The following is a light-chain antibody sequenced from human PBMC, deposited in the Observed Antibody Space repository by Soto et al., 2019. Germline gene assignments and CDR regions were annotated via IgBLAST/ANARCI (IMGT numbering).Light chain of an antibody. CDR3: QHYNNCPFS. CDR1: QSVSSN. CDR2: GAS. Sequence: EIVMTQSPATLSVSPGERATLSCRASQSVSSNLAWYQQKPGQAPRLLIYGASTRATGIPARFSGSGSGTEFTLPISSLQSKDFAFYYCQHYNNCPFSFGGGTKVDIK. J-gene: IGKJ4*01. V-gene: IGKV3-15*01.